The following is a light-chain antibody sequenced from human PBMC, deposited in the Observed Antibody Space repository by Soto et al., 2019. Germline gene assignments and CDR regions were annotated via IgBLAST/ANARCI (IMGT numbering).Light chain of an antibody. Sequence: QSALTQPASVSGSPGQSITISCTGTSSDVGGYNYVSWYQQHPGKAPKLMIYEVSNRPSGVSNRFSGSKSGNTASLTISGLQAEDEADHYCSSYTGSSPYVFGSGTKVTVL. CDR2: EVS. CDR1: SSDVGGYNY. CDR3: SSYTGSSPYV. V-gene: IGLV2-14*01. J-gene: IGLJ1*01.